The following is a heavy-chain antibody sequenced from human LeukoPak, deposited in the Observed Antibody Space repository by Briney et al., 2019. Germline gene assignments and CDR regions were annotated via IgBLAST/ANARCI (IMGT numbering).Heavy chain of an antibody. CDR3: ARGSIVGARGLGDY. Sequence: GGSLRLSCAVSGLTFSRYAINWVRQPPGKGLEWVSIISNSGGISVYADSVKGRFTISRDNSKNTVYLQMNSLRAEDTAVYYCARGSIVGARGLGDYWGQGTLVTVSS. V-gene: IGHV3-23*01. J-gene: IGHJ4*02. CDR2: ISNSGGIS. CDR1: GLTFSRYA. D-gene: IGHD1-26*01.